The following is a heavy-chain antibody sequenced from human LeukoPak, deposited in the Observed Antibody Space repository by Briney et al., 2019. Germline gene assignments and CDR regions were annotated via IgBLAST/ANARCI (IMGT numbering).Heavy chain of an antibody. D-gene: IGHD6-13*01. CDR3: ARAGSSWSGVDY. Sequence: PGGSLRLSCAASGFTFSSYAMHWVRQAPGKGLEWVAVISYDGSNKYYADSVKGRFTISRDNSKNTLYLQMNSLRAEDTAVYYCARAGSSWSGVDYWGQGTLVTVSS. J-gene: IGHJ4*02. V-gene: IGHV3-30-3*01. CDR1: GFTFSSYA. CDR2: ISYDGSNK.